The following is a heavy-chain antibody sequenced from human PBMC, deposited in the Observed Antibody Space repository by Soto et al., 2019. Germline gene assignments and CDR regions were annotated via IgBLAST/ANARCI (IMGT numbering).Heavy chain of an antibody. CDR2: INPNSGNT. CDR1: GYTFTGYY. V-gene: IGHV1-18*04. J-gene: IGHJ6*02. CDR3: ARDSLFVVVPAAIHYYYGMDV. Sequence: ASVKVSCKASGYTFTGYYMHWVRQAPGQGLEWMGWINPNSGNTNYAQKLQGRVTMTTDTSTSTAYMELRSLRSDDTAVYYCARDSLFVVVPAAIHYYYGMDVWGQGTTVTVS. D-gene: IGHD2-2*02.